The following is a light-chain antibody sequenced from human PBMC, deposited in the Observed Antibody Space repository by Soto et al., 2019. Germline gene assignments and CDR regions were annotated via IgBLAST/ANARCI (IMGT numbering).Light chain of an antibody. CDR2: KAS. Sequence: DIQMTQSPSTLSASVGDRVTITCRASQSISTYLAWYQQKPGNATKLLIYKASNLQSGVPSRFSGSGSGTEFTLTISSLQPDDFATYYCQQYNSYSPYTVGQGTNLEIK. J-gene: IGKJ2*01. CDR3: QQYNSYSPYT. CDR1: QSISTY. V-gene: IGKV1-5*03.